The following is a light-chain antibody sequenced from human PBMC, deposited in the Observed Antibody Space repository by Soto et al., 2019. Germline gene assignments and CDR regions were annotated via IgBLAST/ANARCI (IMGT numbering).Light chain of an antibody. Sequence: EIVMTQSPATLPMSPGERATLSCRASQSVSSNLAWYQQKPGQAPRLLIYGASTRATGIPARFSGSGSGTEFTLTISSLQSEDFAVYYCQQYNNWPPTFGQGTKVEIK. CDR2: GAS. J-gene: IGKJ1*01. CDR3: QQYNNWPPT. CDR1: QSVSSN. V-gene: IGKV3-15*01.